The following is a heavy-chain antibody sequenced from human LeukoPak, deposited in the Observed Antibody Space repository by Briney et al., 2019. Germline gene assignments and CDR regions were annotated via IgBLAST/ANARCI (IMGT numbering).Heavy chain of an antibody. Sequence: SETLSLTCTVSGGSISSYYWSWIRQPPGKGLEWIGYIYYSGSTNYNPSLKSRVTISVDTPKNQFSLKLSSVTAADTAVYYCARATYVVGATFDYWGQGTLVTVSS. V-gene: IGHV4-59*01. CDR1: GGSISSYY. D-gene: IGHD1-26*01. J-gene: IGHJ4*02. CDR2: IYYSGST. CDR3: ARATYVVGATFDY.